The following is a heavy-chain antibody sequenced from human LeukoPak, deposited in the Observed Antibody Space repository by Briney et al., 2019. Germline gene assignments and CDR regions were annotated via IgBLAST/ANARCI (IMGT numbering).Heavy chain of an antibody. D-gene: IGHD3-22*01. V-gene: IGHV3-53*01. CDR3: ARGGHYYGSSGYPY. CDR2: IYSGGST. Sequence: GGSLRLSCAASGFTVSSNYMSWVRQAPGKGLEWVSVIYSGGSTYCADSVKGRFTISRDNSKNTLYLQMNSLRAEDTAVYYCARGGHYYGSSGYPYWGQGTLVTVSS. CDR1: GFTVSSNY. J-gene: IGHJ4*02.